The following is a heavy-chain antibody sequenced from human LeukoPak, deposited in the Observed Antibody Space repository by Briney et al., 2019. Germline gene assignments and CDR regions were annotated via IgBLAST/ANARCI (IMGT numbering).Heavy chain of an antibody. CDR3: ARDGVVTTMGLDY. CDR1: GFTFSSYS. J-gene: IGHJ4*02. V-gene: IGHV3-48*01. Sequence: GGSLRLSCAASGFTFSSYSMNWVRQAPGKGLEWVSYISSSSSTIYYADSVKGRFTISRDNAKNSLYLQMNSLRAEDTAVYYCARDGVVTTMGLDYWGQGTLVTVSS. D-gene: IGHD3-3*01. CDR2: ISSSSSTI.